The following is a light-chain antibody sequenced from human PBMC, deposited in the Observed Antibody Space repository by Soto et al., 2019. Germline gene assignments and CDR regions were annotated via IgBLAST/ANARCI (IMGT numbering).Light chain of an antibody. V-gene: IGKV3-15*01. Sequence: EIVMTQSPATLSVSPRERATISSRASQSVSTDLAWYQQKPGQAPRLLIYGASTRATDIPARFSGRGSGTDFTLTISSLQSEDFAVNFCQQYNNWPPWTFGQGTKVDIK. J-gene: IGKJ1*01. CDR2: GAS. CDR3: QQYNNWPPWT. CDR1: QSVSTD.